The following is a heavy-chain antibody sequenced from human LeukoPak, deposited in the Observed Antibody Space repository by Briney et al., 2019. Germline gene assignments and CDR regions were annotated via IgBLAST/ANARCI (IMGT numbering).Heavy chain of an antibody. Sequence: GGSLRLSCAASGFNLSDYSMSWIRQAPGKGLEWVSYTSGSGSPIYYADSVKGRFTISRDNAKNSLYLQIHSLRVEDTAVYYCARVLEYGGYRDDAFDIWGQGTKVTVSS. D-gene: IGHD5-12*01. V-gene: IGHV3-11*04. CDR1: GFNLSDYS. CDR3: ARVLEYGGYRDDAFDI. CDR2: TSGSGSPI. J-gene: IGHJ3*02.